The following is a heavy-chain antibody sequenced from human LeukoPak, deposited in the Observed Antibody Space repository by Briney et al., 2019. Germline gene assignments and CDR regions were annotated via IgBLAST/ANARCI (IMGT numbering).Heavy chain of an antibody. V-gene: IGHV4-39*07. Sequence: SETLSLTCTVSGGSISSSSYYWGWIRQPPGKGLEWIGSIYYSGSTYYNPSLKSRVTISVDTSKNQFSLKLSSVTAADTAVYYCAKGRGYDWRFDYWGQGTLVTVSS. CDR1: GGSISSSSYY. D-gene: IGHD5-12*01. CDR3: AKGRGYDWRFDY. J-gene: IGHJ4*02. CDR2: IYYSGST.